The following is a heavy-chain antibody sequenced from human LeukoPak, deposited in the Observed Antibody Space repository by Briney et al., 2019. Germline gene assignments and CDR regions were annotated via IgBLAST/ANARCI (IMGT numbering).Heavy chain of an antibody. CDR2: ISTSGST. J-gene: IGHJ4*02. D-gene: IGHD2-15*01. Sequence: SETLSLTCSVSGGSVTSGSSYWSWIRQPAGKGLEWIGRISTSGSTNYNPSLKSRVTMSLDTSKNQFSLKLNSLTAADTAVYYCARGAALAIDYWGQGALVTVSS. V-gene: IGHV4-61*02. CDR3: ARGAALAIDY. CDR1: GGSVTSGSSY.